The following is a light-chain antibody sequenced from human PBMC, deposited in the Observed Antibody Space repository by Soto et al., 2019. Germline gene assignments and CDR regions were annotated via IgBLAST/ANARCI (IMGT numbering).Light chain of an antibody. CDR3: QQRSNWPFT. CDR2: EAS. Sequence: EIVLTQSPGTLSLSPGERATLSCRASQSVASDLAWYQHKPGQAPRLLIYEASNRATGIPARFSGSGSGTDFTLTISNLEPEDFAVYYCQQRSNWPFTFGGGTKVEIK. V-gene: IGKV3-11*01. J-gene: IGKJ4*01. CDR1: QSVASD.